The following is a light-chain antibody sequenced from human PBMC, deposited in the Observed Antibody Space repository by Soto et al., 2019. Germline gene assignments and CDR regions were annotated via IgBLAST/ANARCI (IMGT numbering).Light chain of an antibody. V-gene: IGKV1-39*01. CDR2: SAS. CDR3: HQTYSTPQT. J-gene: IGKJ1*01. Sequence: DIQMTQSPSSLSASVGDRVTITCRAGQTVTDYLNWYQHKPGKAPKLLIYSASTLQTGVPSRFSSSGSGTDFTLTITSLQPEDFGTYYCHQTYSTPQTFGQGTKVDIK. CDR1: QTVTDY.